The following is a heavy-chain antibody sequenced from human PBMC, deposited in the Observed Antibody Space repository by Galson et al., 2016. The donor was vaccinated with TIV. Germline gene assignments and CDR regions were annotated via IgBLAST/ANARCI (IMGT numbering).Heavy chain of an antibody. Sequence: LTRQPPGKGLEWIGNIYHTGSTYSNPSLRSRLTMSVDTSKNQFSLILSSVTAADTAVYYCARDCTSTTCHIYYYGMDVWGQGATVTVSS. CDR2: IYHTGST. J-gene: IGHJ6*02. V-gene: IGHV4-38-2*02. D-gene: IGHD2-2*02. CDR3: ARDCTSTTCHIYYYGMDV.